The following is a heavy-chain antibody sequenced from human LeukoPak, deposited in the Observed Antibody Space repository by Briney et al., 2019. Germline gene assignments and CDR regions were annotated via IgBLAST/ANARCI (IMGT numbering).Heavy chain of an antibody. CDR3: AKDPSGAMVLTAGFSWFDP. V-gene: IGHV3-43*02. CDR2: ISGDGGST. J-gene: IGHJ5*02. CDR1: GFTFDDYA. Sequence: GGSLRLSCAASGFTFDDYAMHWVRQAPGKGLEWVSLISGDGGSTYYADSVKGRFTISRDNSKNSLYLQMNSLRTEDTALYYCAKDPSGAMVLTAGFSWFDPWGRGTLVTVSP. D-gene: IGHD5-18*01.